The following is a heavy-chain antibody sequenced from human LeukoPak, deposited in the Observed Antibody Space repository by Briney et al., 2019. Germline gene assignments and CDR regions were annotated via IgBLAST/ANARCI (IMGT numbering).Heavy chain of an antibody. V-gene: IGHV4-39*07. J-gene: IGHJ6*03. CDR3: ARDKRVAVAGTYIYYYYMDV. CDR2: IYISGSGST. D-gene: IGHD6-19*01. Sequence: SETLSLTCTVSGGSISSSSYYWGWIRQPPGTGLEWIGRIYISGSGSTNYNPSLKSRVTMSVDTSKNQFSLKLSSVTAADTAVYYCARDKRVAVAGTYIYYYYMDVWGNGTTVTISS. CDR1: GGSISSSSYY.